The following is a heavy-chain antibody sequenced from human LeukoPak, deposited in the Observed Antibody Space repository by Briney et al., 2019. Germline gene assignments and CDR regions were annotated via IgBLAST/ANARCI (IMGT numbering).Heavy chain of an antibody. J-gene: IGHJ1*01. CDR1: GFTFSSYA. D-gene: IGHD6-19*01. CDR3: ARDGYSSSGYFQH. Sequence: GGSLRLSCAASGFTFSSYAMHWVRQAPGKGLEWVSVIYSGGSTYYADSVKGRFTISRDNSKNTLYLQMNSLRAEDTAVYYCARDGYSSSGYFQHWGQGTLVTVSS. V-gene: IGHV3-53*01. CDR2: IYSGGST.